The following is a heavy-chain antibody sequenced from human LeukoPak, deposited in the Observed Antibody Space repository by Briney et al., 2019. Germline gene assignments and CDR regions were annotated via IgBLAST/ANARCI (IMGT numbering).Heavy chain of an antibody. V-gene: IGHV4-59*01. CDR2: IYYSGST. J-gene: IGHJ4*02. CDR1: GGSISSYY. Sequence: SETLSLTCTVSGGSISSYYWSWIRQPPGKGLEWIGYIYYSGSTNYNPSLKSRVTISVDTSKNQFSLKLSSVTAADTAVYYCARGRNWGFWDFDYWGQGTLVTVSS. CDR3: ARGRNWGFWDFDY. D-gene: IGHD7-27*01.